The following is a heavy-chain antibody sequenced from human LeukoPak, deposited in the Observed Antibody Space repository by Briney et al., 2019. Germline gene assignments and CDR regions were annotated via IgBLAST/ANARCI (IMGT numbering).Heavy chain of an antibody. Sequence: TGGSLRLSCAASGFTFSSYAMHWVRQAPGKGLEWVAVISYDGSNKYYADSVKGRFTISRDNSKNTLYLQMNSLRSEDTAVYYCATDRPSSAKVGPRGYYYYYTDAWGKGTTVTVSS. CDR1: GFTFSSYA. V-gene: IGHV3-30*04. CDR3: ATDRPSSAKVGPRGYYYYYTDA. CDR2: ISYDGSNK. J-gene: IGHJ6*03. D-gene: IGHD2-2*01.